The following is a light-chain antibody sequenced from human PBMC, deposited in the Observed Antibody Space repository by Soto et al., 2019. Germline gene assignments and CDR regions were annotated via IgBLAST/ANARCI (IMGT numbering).Light chain of an antibody. J-gene: IGLJ2*01. CDR2: EVS. V-gene: IGLV2-14*01. CDR3: SSYTSSSLPV. CDR1: SSDIGGYNY. Sequence: QSALTQPASVYGSPGQSITISCTGTSSDIGGYNYVSWYQQHPGKAPNLMIYEVSNRPSGVSNRFSGSKSGNTASLTISGLQAEDEADYYCSSYTSSSLPVFGGGTKLTVL.